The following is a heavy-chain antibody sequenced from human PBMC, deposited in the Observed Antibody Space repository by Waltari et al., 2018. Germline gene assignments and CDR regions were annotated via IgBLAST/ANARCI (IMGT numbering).Heavy chain of an antibody. Sequence: QAQLVQSGAEVKKPGASVKVSCEASGYTFTSYDINWVRQANGPGVAWLGWMNTERGNTGYAQKCRGRGPMTRDTTTGIASLEVTSLRSEDKAVYYCARVGILSIDVGRRSIFGMDVWGQGTTVTVSS. CDR3: ARVGILSIDVGRRSIFGMDV. J-gene: IGHJ6*02. D-gene: IGHD6-13*01. CDR2: MNTERGNT. V-gene: IGHV1-8*01. CDR1: GYTFTSYD.